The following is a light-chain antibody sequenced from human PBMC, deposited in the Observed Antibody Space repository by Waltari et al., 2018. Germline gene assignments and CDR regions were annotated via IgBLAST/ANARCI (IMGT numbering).Light chain of an antibody. CDR1: SRDVGGYNY. J-gene: IGLJ2*01. CDR2: ALS. Sequence: QSALTQPASVSGSPGKSITISCPGTSRDVGGYNYVSWYQHHPGKAPKLMIYALSKPPSGVSNRFSGSKSGNTASLTISGLQAEYEADCYCSSYTSSSTSVVFGGGTKLTVL. CDR3: SSYTSSSTSVV. V-gene: IGLV2-14*03.